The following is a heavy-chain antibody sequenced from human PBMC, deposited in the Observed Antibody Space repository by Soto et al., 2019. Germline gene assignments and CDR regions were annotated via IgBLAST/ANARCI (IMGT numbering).Heavy chain of an antibody. D-gene: IGHD6-19*01. J-gene: IGHJ4*01. CDR1: GFTFSSYA. CDR3: GRVPAASAVAGTGYYFDY. Sequence: GGSLRLSCAASGFTFSSYAMSWVRQAPGKGLEWVSAISGSGGSTYYADSVKGRFTISRDNSKNTLYLQMNSLRAEDTAVYYCGRVPAASAVAGTGYYFDYWGQGTLVTVSS. CDR2: ISGSGGST. V-gene: IGHV3-23*01.